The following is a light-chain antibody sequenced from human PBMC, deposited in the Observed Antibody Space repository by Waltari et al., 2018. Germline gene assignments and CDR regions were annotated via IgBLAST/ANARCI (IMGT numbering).Light chain of an antibody. V-gene: IGKV3-11*01. Sequence: ELVLTQSPATLSLSPGERPTLSCRASQSISNYLAWYQQKPGQAPRLLIYDASSRATGIPGRFSGSGSGTDFTLTISSLEPEDFAVYYCQQRSDWPPFFGGGTKVEIK. CDR3: QQRSDWPPF. J-gene: IGKJ4*01. CDR1: QSISNY. CDR2: DAS.